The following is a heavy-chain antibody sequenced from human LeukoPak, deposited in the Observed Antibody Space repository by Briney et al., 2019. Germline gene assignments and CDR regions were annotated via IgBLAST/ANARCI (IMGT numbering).Heavy chain of an antibody. CDR3: AIDRKYSSGWYVNPSANVYGMDV. CDR1: GFTFSSYA. D-gene: IGHD6-19*01. Sequence: GGSQRLSCAASGFTFSSYAMSWVRQAPGKGLEWVSAISGSGGSTYYADSVKGRFAISRDNSKNTLYLQMNSLRAEDTAVYYCAIDRKYSSGWYVNPSANVYGMDVWGQGTTVTVSS. V-gene: IGHV3-23*01. J-gene: IGHJ6*02. CDR2: ISGSGGST.